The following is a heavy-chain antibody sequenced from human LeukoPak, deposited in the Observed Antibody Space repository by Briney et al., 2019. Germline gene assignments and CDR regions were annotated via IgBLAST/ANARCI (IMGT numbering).Heavy chain of an antibody. Sequence: ASVKVSCKASGYTFTGYYMHWVRQAPGQGLEWMGWINPNSGGTNYAQKFQGRVTTTRDTSISTAYMELSRLRSDDTAVYYCARWAGSAGYYYYYMDVWGKGTTVTVSS. CDR3: ARWAGSAGYYYYYMDV. V-gene: IGHV1-2*02. J-gene: IGHJ6*03. CDR2: INPNSGGT. CDR1: GYTFTGYY. D-gene: IGHD1-14*01.